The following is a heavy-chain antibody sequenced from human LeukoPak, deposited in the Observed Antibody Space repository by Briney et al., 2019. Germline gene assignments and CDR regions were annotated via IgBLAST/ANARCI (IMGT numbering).Heavy chain of an antibody. CDR1: GYTFTSYC. D-gene: IGHD3-22*01. CDR2: INPSGGST. Sequence: ASVKVSCKASGYTFTSYCMHWVRQAPGQGLEWMGIINPSGGSTSYAQKFQGRVTMTRDTSTSTVYMELSSLRSEDTAVYYCTKSLGGYYAFDYWGQGTLVTVSS. J-gene: IGHJ4*02. CDR3: TKSLGGYYAFDY. V-gene: IGHV1-46*01.